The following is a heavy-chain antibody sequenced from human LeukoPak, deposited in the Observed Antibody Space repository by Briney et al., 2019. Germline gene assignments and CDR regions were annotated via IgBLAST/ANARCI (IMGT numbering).Heavy chain of an antibody. CDR3: ARGPSGSRFDY. Sequence: SETLSLTCTVSGDSISSYYWSWIQQPAGKGLEWIGRIYASGSTNYNPSLKSRVTMSVDTSKNQFSLKLTSVTAADTAVYYCARGPSGSRFDYWGQGTLVTVSS. V-gene: IGHV4-4*07. J-gene: IGHJ4*02. CDR2: IYASGST. D-gene: IGHD3-10*01. CDR1: GDSISSYY.